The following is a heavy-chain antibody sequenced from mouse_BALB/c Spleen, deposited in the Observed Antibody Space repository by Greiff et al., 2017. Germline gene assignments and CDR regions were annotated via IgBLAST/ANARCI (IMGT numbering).Heavy chain of an antibody. D-gene: IGHD3-3*01. V-gene: IGHV1S81*02. CDR2: INPSNGRT. CDR1: GYTFTSYW. Sequence: QVQLQQSGAELVKPGASVKLSCKASGYTFTSYWMHWVKQRPGQGLEWIGEINPSNGRTNYNEKFKSQATLTADKSSSTAYMQLSSLTSEDSAVYYCAGWGDVAYWGQGTLVTVSA. J-gene: IGHJ3*01. CDR3: AGWGDVAY.